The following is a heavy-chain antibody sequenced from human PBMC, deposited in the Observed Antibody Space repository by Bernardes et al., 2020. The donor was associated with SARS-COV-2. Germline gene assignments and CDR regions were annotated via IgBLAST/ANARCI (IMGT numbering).Heavy chain of an antibody. CDR2: FDAEDGET. V-gene: IGHV1-24*01. J-gene: IGHJ4*02. CDR3: ATDTNTGWLDY. CDR1: GYPLTALS. D-gene: IGHD2-15*01. Sequence: AAGKVYCKVSGYPLTALSMHWVRQAPGQGLEWIGGFDAEDGETMFGQKFQGRVTMNEDTGTDTVYMELSSLRSDDTAVYYCATDTNTGWLDYWGRGTLVTV.